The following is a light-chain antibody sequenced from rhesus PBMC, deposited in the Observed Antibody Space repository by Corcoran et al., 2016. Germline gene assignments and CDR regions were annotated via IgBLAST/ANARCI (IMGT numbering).Light chain of an antibody. V-gene: IGKV1S12*01. CDR1: QNIYSN. CDR2: AAS. Sequence: DIQMTQSPSALSASVGDRVTISCRASQNIYSNLAWYQQKPGKAPKLLIYAASSLQTGIPSRFSGSGSGTDFNPAISSRQPEDSAAYYYHHCYDNPPTFSQGAKVEIK. J-gene: IGKJ1*01. CDR3: HHCYDNPPT.